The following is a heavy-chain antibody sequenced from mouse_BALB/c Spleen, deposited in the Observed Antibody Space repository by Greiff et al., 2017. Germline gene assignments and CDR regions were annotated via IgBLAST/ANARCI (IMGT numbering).Heavy chain of an antibody. Sequence: EVQLQQSGPELVKPGASVKISCKASGYTFTDYNMHWVKQSHGKSLEWIGYIYPYNGGTGYNQKFKSKATLTVDNSSSTAYMELRSLTSEDSAVYYCARLYYYGSSFYFDYWGQGTTLTVSS. CDR2: IYPYNGGT. CDR1: GYTFTDYN. CDR3: ARLYYYGSSFYFDY. D-gene: IGHD1-1*01. J-gene: IGHJ2*01. V-gene: IGHV1S29*02.